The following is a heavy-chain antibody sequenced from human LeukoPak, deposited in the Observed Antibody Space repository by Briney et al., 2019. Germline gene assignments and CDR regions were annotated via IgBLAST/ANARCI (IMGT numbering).Heavy chain of an antibody. Sequence: GGSLRLSCAASGFTFSSYAMSWVRQAPGKGPKWVSAISGSGGTTYYAGSVKGRFTISRDNSKNTLYLQMNSLRGEDTAVYYCAKGGGRDGYNHVDYWGQGTLVTVSS. J-gene: IGHJ4*02. CDR1: GFTFSSYA. V-gene: IGHV3-23*01. CDR2: ISGSGGTT. D-gene: IGHD5-24*01. CDR3: AKGGGRDGYNHVDY.